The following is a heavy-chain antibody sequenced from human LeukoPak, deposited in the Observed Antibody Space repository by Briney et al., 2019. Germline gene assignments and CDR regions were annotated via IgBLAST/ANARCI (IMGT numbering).Heavy chain of an antibody. D-gene: IGHD2-15*01. CDR2: INPNSGGT. CDR3: VRDFRVGGDF. CDR1: GYVFSDYY. J-gene: IGHJ4*02. V-gene: IGHV1-2*02. Sequence: GASVKVSCKTSGYVFSDYYIQWVRPAPGQGLEWVGWINPNSGGTKYAQRFQDRVTMTRDRSTSTAYMDLTRLTSDDTAVYYCVRDFRVGGDFWGQGTLVSVSS.